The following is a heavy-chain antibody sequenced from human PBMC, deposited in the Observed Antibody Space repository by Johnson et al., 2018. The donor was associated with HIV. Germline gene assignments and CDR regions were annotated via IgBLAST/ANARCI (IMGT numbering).Heavy chain of an antibody. CDR1: GLNFSDYW. CDR2: IKQDGSEK. Sequence: VQLVESGGGVVQPGRSMRPSCAASGLNFSDYWMTWVRQAPGKGLEWVANIKQDGSEKYYVDSVKGRSTISSDNAKNSLYLQMNSLRAEDTAVYYCAREGIAARLAAFDIWGQGTMVTVSS. V-gene: IGHV3-7*01. D-gene: IGHD6-6*01. CDR3: AREGIAARLAAFDI. J-gene: IGHJ3*02.